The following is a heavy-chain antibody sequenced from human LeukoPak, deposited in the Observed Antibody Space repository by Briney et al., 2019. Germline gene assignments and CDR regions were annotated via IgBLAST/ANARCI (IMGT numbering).Heavy chain of an antibody. Sequence: PSETLSLTCIVSGGSISSGRYYWSWIRQPAGKGLEWIGRVYTSGSTNYNPSLKSRVTMSVDTSKNQFSLRLTSVTAADTAVVYCARAEGEIYRRSGSDNWFDPWGQGALVTVSS. J-gene: IGHJ5*02. V-gene: IGHV4-61*02. CDR2: VYTSGST. D-gene: IGHD3-10*01. CDR1: GGSISSGRYY. CDR3: ARAEGEIYRRSGSDNWFDP.